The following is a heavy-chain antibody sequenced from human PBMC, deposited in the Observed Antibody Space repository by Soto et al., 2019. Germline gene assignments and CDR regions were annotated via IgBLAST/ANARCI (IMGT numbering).Heavy chain of an antibody. CDR2: IYYSGST. CDR1: GGSISSDDYY. CDR3: AREMGYGSGRFDY. D-gene: IGHD3-10*01. Sequence: SETLSLTCTVSGGSISSDDYYWSWLRQPPGKGLEWIGYIYYSGSTYYNPSLKSRVTISVDTSKNQFSLKLSSVTAADTAVYYCAREMGYGSGRFDYWGQGTLVTVST. V-gene: IGHV4-30-4*01. J-gene: IGHJ4*02.